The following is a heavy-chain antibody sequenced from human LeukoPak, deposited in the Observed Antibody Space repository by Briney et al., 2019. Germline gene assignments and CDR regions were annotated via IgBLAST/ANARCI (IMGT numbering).Heavy chain of an antibody. CDR2: IYIIGRT. D-gene: IGHD5-12*01. Sequence: SQTLSLTCTVSGGSISSGNYYWGWIRQPAGMGLEWIGRIYIIGRTDYTPSLNSPLTISIDTSKNQFYLRLSSVTAADTAVYYCARVRRNSGNKYFDPWGQGTRVTVSS. J-gene: IGHJ5*02. CDR1: GGSISSGNYY. V-gene: IGHV4-61*02. CDR3: ARVRRNSGNKYFDP.